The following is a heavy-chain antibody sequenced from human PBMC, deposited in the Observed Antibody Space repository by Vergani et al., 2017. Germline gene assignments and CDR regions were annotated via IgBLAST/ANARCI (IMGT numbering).Heavy chain of an antibody. J-gene: IGHJ4*02. CDR2: IYHSGST. V-gene: IGHV4-30-2*01. CDR3: ASQGDYYDSSGYFDY. D-gene: IGHD3-22*01. Sequence: QLQLQESGSGLVKPSQTLSLTCAVSGGSISSGGYSWSWIRQPPGKGLEWIGYIYHSGSTYYNPSLKSRVTISVDRSKNQFSRKLISVTAADTAVYYCASQGDYYDSSGYFDYWGQGTLVTVSS. CDR1: GGSISSGGYS.